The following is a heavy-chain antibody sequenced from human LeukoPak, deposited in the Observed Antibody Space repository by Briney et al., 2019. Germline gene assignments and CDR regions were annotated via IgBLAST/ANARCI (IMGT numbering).Heavy chain of an antibody. CDR1: VGSISSGGYY. J-gene: IGHJ4*02. D-gene: IGHD5-24*01. V-gene: IGHV4-31*03. CDR3: ARGGGDVYNVFDY. Sequence: SDTLSLTCSVSVGSISSGGYYWSWSRQHRGKGVEWIGYIYYSGSTYYNPSLKSRVTISVDTSKNQFSLKLSSVSAADTAVYYCARGGGDVYNVFDYWGQGTLVTVSS. CDR2: IYYSGST.